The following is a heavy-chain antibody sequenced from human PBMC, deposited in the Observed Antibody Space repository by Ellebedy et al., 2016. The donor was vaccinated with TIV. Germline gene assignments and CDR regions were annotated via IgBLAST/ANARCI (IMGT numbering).Heavy chain of an antibody. V-gene: IGHV3-21*01. D-gene: IGHD4/OR15-4a*01. CDR1: GFTFSSYG. CDR2: ISSSSGYR. CDR3: ARVYGDYRMDV. J-gene: IGHJ6*02. Sequence: GGSLRLSCAASGFTFSSYGMNWVRQAPGKGLEWVSSISSSSGYRYYADSVKGRFTISRDNAKNSLYLQMNSLRAEDTAVYYCARVYGDYRMDVWGQGTTVTVSS.